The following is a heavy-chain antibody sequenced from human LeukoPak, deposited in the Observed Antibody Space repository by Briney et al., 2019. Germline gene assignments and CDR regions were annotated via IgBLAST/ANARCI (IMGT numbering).Heavy chain of an antibody. CDR3: AKSDSSGYYPLGY. D-gene: IGHD3-22*01. CDR1: GFTFSSYA. CDR2: ISGSGGST. Sequence: GGSLRLSCAASGFTFSSYAMSWVRQAPGKGLKWFSAISGSGGSTYYADSVKGRFTISRDNSKNTLYLQMNSLRAEDTAVYYCAKSDSSGYYPLGYWGQGTLVTVSS. J-gene: IGHJ4*02. V-gene: IGHV3-23*01.